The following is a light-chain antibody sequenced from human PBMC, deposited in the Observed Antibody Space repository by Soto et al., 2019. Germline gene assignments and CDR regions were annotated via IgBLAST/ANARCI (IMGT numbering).Light chain of an antibody. J-gene: IGKJ2*01. CDR2: NAS. Sequence: DIQMTQSPSTLSASVGDRVTITCRASQSISSWLAWYQQKPGKAPKLLIYNASILESGVPSRFSGSGSGTEFTLTISSLQPDDFATYYCQQYNSYHFMYTFGQGTKLEIK. V-gene: IGKV1-5*03. CDR3: QQYNSYHFMYT. CDR1: QSISSW.